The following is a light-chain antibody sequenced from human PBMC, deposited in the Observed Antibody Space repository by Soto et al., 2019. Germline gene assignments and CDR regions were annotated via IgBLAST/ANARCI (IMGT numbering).Light chain of an antibody. V-gene: IGLV2-14*01. CDR2: EVS. J-gene: IGLJ1*01. CDR1: SSDVGGYNY. Sequence: TQPGSETGSPGQSITISCTGTSSDVGGYNYVSWYQHHPGKAPKLLIYEVSYRPSGVSDRFSGSKSANTASLTISGLQAEDEADYYCSSYTSGSLRVFGTGTKSPP. CDR3: SSYTSGSLRV.